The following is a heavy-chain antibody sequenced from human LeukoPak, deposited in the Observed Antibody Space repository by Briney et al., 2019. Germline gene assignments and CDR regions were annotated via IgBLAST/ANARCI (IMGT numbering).Heavy chain of an antibody. CDR3: ARQARYCSSTSCPRAYYYMDV. J-gene: IGHJ6*03. D-gene: IGHD2-2*01. CDR2: INHSGST. CDR1: GGSFSGYY. Sequence: KPSETLSLTCAVYGGSFSGYYWSWIRQPPGKGLEWIGEINHSGSTNYNPSLKSRVTILVDTSKNQFSLKLSSVTAADTAVYYCARQARYCSSTSCPRAYYYMDVWGKGTTVAVSS. V-gene: IGHV4-34*01.